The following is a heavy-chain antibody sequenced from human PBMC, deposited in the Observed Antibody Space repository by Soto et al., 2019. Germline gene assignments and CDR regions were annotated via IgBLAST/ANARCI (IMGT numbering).Heavy chain of an antibody. J-gene: IGHJ4*02. CDR3: ARGEPPAYYYGSGSYGGVFNFDY. D-gene: IGHD3-10*01. V-gene: IGHV3-48*01. CDR2: TSSTSSPM. Sequence: KGLEWVSYTSSTSSPMYYADSVKDRFTISRDNAKDSLYLQMNSLRAEDTAVYYCARGEPPAYYYGSGSYGGVFNFDYWGQGTLVTVSS.